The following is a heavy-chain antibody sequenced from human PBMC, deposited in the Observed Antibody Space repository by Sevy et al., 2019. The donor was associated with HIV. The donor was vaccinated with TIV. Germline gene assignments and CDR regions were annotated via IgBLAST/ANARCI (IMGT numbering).Heavy chain of an antibody. Sequence: GESLKISCKGSGYSFTSYWIGWVRQMPGKGLEWMGIIYPGDSDTRYSRSFQGQVTISADKSISTAYLQWSSLKASDTAMYYCARYRTYYYDSSGPPGAFDIWGQGTMVTVSS. CDR3: ARYRTYYYDSSGPPGAFDI. CDR2: IYPGDSDT. J-gene: IGHJ3*02. D-gene: IGHD3-22*01. CDR1: GYSFTSYW. V-gene: IGHV5-51*01.